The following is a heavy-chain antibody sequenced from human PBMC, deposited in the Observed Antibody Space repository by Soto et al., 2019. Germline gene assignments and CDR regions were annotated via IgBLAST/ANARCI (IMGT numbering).Heavy chain of an antibody. J-gene: IGHJ4*02. Sequence: QVQLVESGGGVVQPGRSLRLSCAASVFTFISYGMHWVRPSPCKVLEWVAVIWYDGSNKYYADSLKGRFTISRDNSKNTLYLQKNRLRAEDTAVYYCARSHLGGSYYDYWGQGTLVTVSS. V-gene: IGHV3-33*01. CDR1: VFTFISYG. D-gene: IGHD1-26*01. CDR2: IWYDGSNK. CDR3: ARSHLGGSYYDY.